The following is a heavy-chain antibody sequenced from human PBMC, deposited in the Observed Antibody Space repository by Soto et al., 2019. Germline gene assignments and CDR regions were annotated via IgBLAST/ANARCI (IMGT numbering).Heavy chain of an antibody. J-gene: IGHJ6*02. V-gene: IGHV1-18*01. CDR1: GYTFSNYG. D-gene: IGHD6-19*01. CDR3: SRFIMVGGWFDPNYYHGMDV. Sequence: QVQLVQSGAEVKKPGASVTVSCKTSGYTFSNYGINWGRQAPGQGLEGMGWISGYNGNTNYAQTVQGRVTMTTDTSTGTVYMELRSLKSDDTAIYYCSRFIMVGGWFDPNYYHGMDVWGQGTTVTVSS. CDR2: ISGYNGNT.